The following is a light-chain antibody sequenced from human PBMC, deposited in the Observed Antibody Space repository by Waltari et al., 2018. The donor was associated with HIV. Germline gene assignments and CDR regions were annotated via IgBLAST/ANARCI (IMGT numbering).Light chain of an antibody. Sequence: FMLTQPHSMSASPGTTVTISCTRSSGTIASNSVQWYQQRPGGAPTTVVFRDTQGPSGVPERFSGSIDSSSNSASLTISGLKTEDEADYYCQSYDTTNHLIFGGGTKVTVL. CDR3: QSYDTTNHLI. CDR1: SGTIASNS. CDR2: RDT. V-gene: IGLV6-57*04. J-gene: IGLJ2*01.